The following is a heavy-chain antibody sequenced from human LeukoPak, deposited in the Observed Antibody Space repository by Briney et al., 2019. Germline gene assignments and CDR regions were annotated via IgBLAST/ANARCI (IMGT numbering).Heavy chain of an antibody. CDR1: GFTFSSYG. J-gene: IGHJ6*02. Sequence: GRSLRLSCAASGFTFSSYGMHWVRQAPGKGLEWVAVIWYDGRNKFYADSLKGRFTISRDNSKNTLYLQMNSLRAEDTAVYYCARGGIVLVTAPGRRYGMDVWGQGTTVTVSS. CDR3: ARGGIVLVTAPGRRYGMDV. D-gene: IGHD2-21*02. V-gene: IGHV3-33*01. CDR2: IWYDGRNK.